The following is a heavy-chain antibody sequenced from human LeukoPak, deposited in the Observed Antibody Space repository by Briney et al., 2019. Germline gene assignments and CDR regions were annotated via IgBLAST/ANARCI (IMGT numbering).Heavy chain of an antibody. J-gene: IGHJ3*02. CDR3: ARDAEVVVTASGVAFDI. CDR1: GFTFSGYY. D-gene: IGHD2-21*02. V-gene: IGHV3-11*01. Sequence: GGSLRLSCSASGFTFSGYYMSWIRQAPGKGLEGVSYISSSGSTIYYADSVKGRFTISRDNAKNSLYLQMNSLRAEDTAVYYCARDAEVVVTASGVAFDIWGQGTMVTVSS. CDR2: ISSSGSTI.